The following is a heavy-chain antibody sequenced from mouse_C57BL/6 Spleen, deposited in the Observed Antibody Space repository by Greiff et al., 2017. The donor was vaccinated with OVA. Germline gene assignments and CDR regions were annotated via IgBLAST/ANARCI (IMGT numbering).Heavy chain of an antibody. CDR2: INPNNGGT. D-gene: IGHD1-1*01. V-gene: IGHV1-26*01. CDR3: ASYYGSSYEYYFDD. Sequence: EVQLQQSGPELVKPGASVKISCKASGYTFTDYYMNWVKQSHGKSLEWIGDINPNNGGTSYNQKFKGKATLTVDKSSSTAYMELRSLTSEDSAVDYCASYYGSSYEYYFDDWGQGTTLTVSS. J-gene: IGHJ2*01. CDR1: GYTFTDYY.